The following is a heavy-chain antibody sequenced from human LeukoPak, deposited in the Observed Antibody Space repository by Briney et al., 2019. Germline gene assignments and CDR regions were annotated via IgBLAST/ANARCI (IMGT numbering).Heavy chain of an antibody. CDR2: ISSSSSYI. J-gene: IGHJ4*02. V-gene: IGHV3-21*01. CDR3: ASVRRYCSSTSCYTLDY. CDR1: GFTFSSYS. D-gene: IGHD2-2*01. Sequence: GGSLRLSCAASGFTFSSYSMNWVRQAPGKGLEWVSSISSSSSYIYYADSVKGRFTISRDNAKNSLYLQMNSLRAEDTAVYYCASVRRYCSSTSCYTLDYWGQGTLVTVSS.